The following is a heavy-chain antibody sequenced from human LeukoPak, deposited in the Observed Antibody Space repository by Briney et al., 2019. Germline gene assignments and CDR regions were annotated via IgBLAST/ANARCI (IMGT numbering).Heavy chain of an antibody. D-gene: IGHD3-10*01. V-gene: IGHV4-4*07. CDR1: GGSISSYY. CDR3: AGSTREAFDI. Sequence: SETLSLTCTVSGGSISSYYWSWVRQPAGKGLEWIGRIYTSGSTNYNPSLTSRVTMSVDTSKNQFSLKLSSVTAADTAVYYCAGSTREAFDIWGQGTMVTVSS. J-gene: IGHJ3*02. CDR2: IYTSGST.